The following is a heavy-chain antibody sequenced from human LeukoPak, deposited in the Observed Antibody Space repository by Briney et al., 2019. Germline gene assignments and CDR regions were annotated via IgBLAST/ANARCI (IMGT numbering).Heavy chain of an antibody. V-gene: IGHV1-18*01. J-gene: IGHJ5*02. D-gene: IGHD6-6*01. CDR1: GYTFTSYG. CDR3: AREQGPYSSSSYWFDP. CDR2: ISAYNGNT. Sequence: ASVKVSCKASGYTFTSYGISWVRQAPGQGLEWMGWISAYNGNTNYAQKFQGRVTITRDTSASTAYMELSSLRSEDTAVYYCAREQGPYSSSSYWFDPWGQGTLVTVSS.